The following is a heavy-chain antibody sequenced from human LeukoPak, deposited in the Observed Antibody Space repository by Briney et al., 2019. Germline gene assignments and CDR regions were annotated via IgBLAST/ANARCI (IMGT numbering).Heavy chain of an antibody. CDR1: GFTFSGSA. CDR3: ARDFDYSFDY. V-gene: IGHV3-30*04. J-gene: IGHJ4*02. CDR2: ISYDGSNK. D-gene: IGHD4-11*01. Sequence: GGSLRLSCAASGFTFSGSAMHWVRQAPGKGLEWVAVISYDGSNKYYADSVKGRFTISRDNSKNTLYLQMNSLRAEDTAVYYCARDFDYSFDYWGQGTLVTVSS.